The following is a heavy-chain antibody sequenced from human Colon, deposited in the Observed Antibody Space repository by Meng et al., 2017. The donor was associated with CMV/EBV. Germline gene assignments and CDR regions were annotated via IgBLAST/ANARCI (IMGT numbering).Heavy chain of an antibody. Sequence: CAVFGFTFSRSWMSWVRVAPGKGLEWVADINPDGSAKYYVDSVKGRFTVSRDNDKMSLYFKMDSLRAEDTAVYYCGRDPAYGALDYWGQGTLVTVSS. J-gene: IGHJ4*02. CDR1: GFTFSRSW. D-gene: IGHD2-21*01. CDR3: GRDPAYGALDY. V-gene: IGHV3-7*01. CDR2: INPDGSAK.